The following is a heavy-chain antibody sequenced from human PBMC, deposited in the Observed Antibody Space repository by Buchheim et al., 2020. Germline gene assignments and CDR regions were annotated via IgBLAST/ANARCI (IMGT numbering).Heavy chain of an antibody. CDR3: AREGVLVVPSTVNSGHYYYGWDV. Sequence: EVQVVESGGGLIQPGGSLRLSCTASGFSFSNYKMSWVRQAPGKGLEWVSSISSSGYIIFYFDSVMGLFTISRDCAKNSLSLQMNSMRAEDTAVYFCAREGVLVVPSTVNSGHYYYGWDVWGQGTT. V-gene: IGHV3-48*03. CDR2: ISSSGYII. J-gene: IGHJ6*01. CDR1: GFSFSNYK. D-gene: IGHD2-2*01.